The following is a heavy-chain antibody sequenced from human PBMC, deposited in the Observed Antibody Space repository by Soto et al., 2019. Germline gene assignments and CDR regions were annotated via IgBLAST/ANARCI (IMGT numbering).Heavy chain of an antibody. Sequence: GASVKVSCKASGYTFTSYGISWVRQAPGQGLEWMGWISAYNGNTNYAQKLQGRVTMTTDTSTSTAYMELRSLRSDDTAVYYCARDLKEYCSDGNCNWFDPWGQGTLVTVS. CDR1: GYTFTSYG. D-gene: IGHD2-15*01. J-gene: IGHJ5*02. CDR2: ISAYNGNT. CDR3: ARDLKEYCSDGNCNWFDP. V-gene: IGHV1-18*01.